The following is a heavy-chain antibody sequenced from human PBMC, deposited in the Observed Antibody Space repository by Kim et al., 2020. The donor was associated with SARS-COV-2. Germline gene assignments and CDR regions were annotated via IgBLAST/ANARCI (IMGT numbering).Heavy chain of an antibody. CDR2: IYYSGST. V-gene: IGHV4-59*13. D-gene: IGHD5-12*01. CDR3: ARAPVKYSGYDGYYYYGMDV. CDR1: GGSISSYY. J-gene: IGHJ6*02. Sequence: SETLSLTCTVSGGSISSYYWSWIRQPPGKGLEWIGYIYYSGSTNYNPSLKSRVTISVDTSKNQFSLKLSSVTAADTAVYYCARAPVKYSGYDGYYYYGMDVWGQGTTVTVSS.